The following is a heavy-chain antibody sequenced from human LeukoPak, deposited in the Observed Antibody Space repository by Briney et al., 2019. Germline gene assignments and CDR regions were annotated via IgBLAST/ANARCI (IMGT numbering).Heavy chain of an antibody. Sequence: ASVKVSCKASGYTFTGYYMHWVRQAPGQGLEWMGWINPNSGGTNYAQKFQGRVTMTEDTSTDTAYMELSSLRSEDTAVYYCATGVGRVYCSGGSCPFDYWGQGTLVTVSS. CDR1: GYTFTGYY. CDR3: ATGVGRVYCSGGSCPFDY. J-gene: IGHJ4*02. CDR2: INPNSGGT. V-gene: IGHV1-2*02. D-gene: IGHD2-15*01.